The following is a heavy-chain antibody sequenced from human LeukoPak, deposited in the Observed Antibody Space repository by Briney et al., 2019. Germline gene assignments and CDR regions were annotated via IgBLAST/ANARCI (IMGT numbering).Heavy chain of an antibody. CDR2: ISWDGGST. CDR3: AKDLGYCSSTSCRHDAFDI. D-gene: IGHD2-2*01. Sequence: GGSLRLSCAASGFTFSSYSMNWVRQAPGKGLEWVSLISWDGGSTYYADSVKGRFTISRDNSKNSLYLQMNSLRTEDTALYYCAKDLGYCSSTSCRHDAFDIWGQGTMVTVSS. V-gene: IGHV3-43*01. J-gene: IGHJ3*02. CDR1: GFTFSSYS.